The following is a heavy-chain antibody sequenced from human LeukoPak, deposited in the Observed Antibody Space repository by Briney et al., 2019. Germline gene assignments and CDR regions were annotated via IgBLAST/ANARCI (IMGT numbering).Heavy chain of an antibody. V-gene: IGHV4-39*07. CDR3: XRXSGXGRRYYYYYMDV. CDR1: GGSISSSSYY. D-gene: IGHD3-10*01. J-gene: IGHJ6*03. CDR2: IYYSGST. Sequence: SETLSXTCTVSGGSISSSSYYWGWIRQPPGKGLEWIGSIYYSGSTYYNPSLKSRVTISVDTSKNQFSLKLSSVTAADTAAYYCXRXSGXGRRYYYYYMDVWGKGTTVTISS.